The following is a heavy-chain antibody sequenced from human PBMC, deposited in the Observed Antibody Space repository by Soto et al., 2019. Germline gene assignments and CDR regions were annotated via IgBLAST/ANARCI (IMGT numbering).Heavy chain of an antibody. V-gene: IGHV3-9*01. CDR2: ISWNSGSI. J-gene: IGHJ4*02. CDR1: GFTFDDYA. CDR3: AKDGIPFTVWFGDRPAPYYFDY. D-gene: IGHD3-10*01. Sequence: PGGSLRLSCAASGFTFDDYAMHWVRQAPGKGLEWVSGISWNSGSIGYADSVKGRFTISRDNAKNSLYLQMNSLRAEDTALYYCAKDGIPFTVWFGDRPAPYYFDYWGQGTLVTVSS.